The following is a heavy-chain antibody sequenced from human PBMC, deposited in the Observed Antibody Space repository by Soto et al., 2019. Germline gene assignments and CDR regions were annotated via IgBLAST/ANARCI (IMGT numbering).Heavy chain of an antibody. CDR3: AIDPCEYRSRWDLEWWFDP. CDR2: ITGSGDTT. Sequence: EVQLLEAGGGLVQPGGSLRLSCAASGFTFSNYAIRWVRQAPGKGLEWVSSITGSGDTTYYADSVKGRFTISRDNSKNTVYMEMNRRRVEDTAVYYCAIDPCEYRSRWDLEWWFDPWGQGTLVTVSS. CDR1: GFTFSNYA. V-gene: IGHV3-23*01. D-gene: IGHD6-13*01. J-gene: IGHJ5*02.